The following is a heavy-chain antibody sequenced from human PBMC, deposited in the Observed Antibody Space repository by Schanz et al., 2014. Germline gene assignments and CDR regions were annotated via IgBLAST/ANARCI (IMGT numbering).Heavy chain of an antibody. CDR3: ARIGGSVFDY. CDR1: GFPFSDYF. CDR2: IGNGGVTI. Sequence: QVQLVDSGGGLVKPGGSLRLSCTASGFPFSDYFMAWIRQPPGRGLEWVSYIGNGGVTIYYADSVKGRFTISRDNSKNALYLQINSLRAEDTAVYYCARIGGSVFDYWAQGTLVTVSS. V-gene: IGHV3-11*01. J-gene: IGHJ4*02. D-gene: IGHD3-10*01.